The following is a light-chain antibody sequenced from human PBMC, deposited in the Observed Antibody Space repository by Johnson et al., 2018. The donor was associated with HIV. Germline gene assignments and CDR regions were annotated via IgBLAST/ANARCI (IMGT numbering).Light chain of an antibody. CDR2: DNN. CDR1: SSNIGNNY. Sequence: QAVLTQPPSVSAAPGQKVTISCSGSSSNIGNNYVSWYQQLPGTAPKLLIYDNNKLPSGIPDRFSGSKSGTSATLGITGLQTGDEADYYCGTWDGSLSAGVFGTGTKVTVL. J-gene: IGLJ1*01. V-gene: IGLV1-51*01. CDR3: GTWDGSLSAGV.